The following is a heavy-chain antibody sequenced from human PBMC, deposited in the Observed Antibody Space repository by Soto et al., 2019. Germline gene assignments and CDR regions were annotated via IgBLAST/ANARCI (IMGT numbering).Heavy chain of an antibody. V-gene: IGHV4-31*02. CDR2: IYYSGST. CDR1: GGSISSGGYY. J-gene: IGHJ5*02. Sequence: SETLSLTCTVSGGSISSGGYYWSWIRQHPGKGLEWIGYIYYSGSTYYNPSLKSRVTISVDTSKNQFSLKLSSVTAADTAVYYCARGERPQPPLLRFLFDPWGQGTLVTVSS. CDR3: ARGERPQPPLLRFLFDP. D-gene: IGHD3-3*01.